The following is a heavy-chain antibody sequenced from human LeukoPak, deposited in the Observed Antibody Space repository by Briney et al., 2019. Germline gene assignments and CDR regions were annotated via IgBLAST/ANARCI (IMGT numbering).Heavy chain of an antibody. V-gene: IGHV3-21*05. CDR1: GFTFSGYS. CDR2: IASSSSYI. D-gene: IGHD2-8*01. Sequence: GGSLRLSCVASGFTFSGYSINWVRQAPGKGLEWVSYIASSSSYIYYADSVKGRFTILRDNAKNSLYLQMNSLRAEDTAVYYCVRDLFFGSKWYEGWFDSWGRGTLVTVSS. J-gene: IGHJ5*01. CDR3: VRDLFFGSKWYEGWFDS.